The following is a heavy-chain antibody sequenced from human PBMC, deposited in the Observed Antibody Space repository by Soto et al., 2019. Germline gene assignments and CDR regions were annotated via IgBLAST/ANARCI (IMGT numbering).Heavy chain of an antibody. D-gene: IGHD3-22*01. Sequence: PSETLSLTCAVYGGSFSGYYWSWIRQPPGKGLEWIGEINHSGSTNYNPSLKSRVTISVDTSKNQFSLKLSSVTAADTAVYYCARVPSYYYDSSGYVVFDYWGQGTLVTVS. V-gene: IGHV4-34*01. CDR3: ARVPSYYYDSSGYVVFDY. CDR2: INHSGST. J-gene: IGHJ4*02. CDR1: GGSFSGYY.